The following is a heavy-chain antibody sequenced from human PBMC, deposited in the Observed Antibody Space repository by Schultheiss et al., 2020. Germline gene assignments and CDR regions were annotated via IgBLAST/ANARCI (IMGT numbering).Heavy chain of an antibody. CDR3: ARDRWFGAKPYYFDY. CDR2: ISSRNNYI. Sequence: GGSLRLSCAASGFTFSDYNMNWVRQAPGKGLEWVSSISSRNNYIYYADSVKGRFTISRDNAKKSMYLQMNSLRAEDTAVYYCARDRWFGAKPYYFDYWGQGTLVTVSS. J-gene: IGHJ4*02. V-gene: IGHV3-21*01. CDR1: GFTFSDYN. D-gene: IGHD3-10*01.